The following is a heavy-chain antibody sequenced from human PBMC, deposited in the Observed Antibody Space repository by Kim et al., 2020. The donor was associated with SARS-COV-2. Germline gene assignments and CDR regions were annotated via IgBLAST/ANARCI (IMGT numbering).Heavy chain of an antibody. Sequence: ASVKVSCKASGYTFTGYYMHWVRQAPGQGLEWMGWINPNSGGTNYAQKFQGRVTMTRDTSISTAYMELSRLRSDDTAVYYCAREFSGYDAYGMDVWGQGTTVTVSS. J-gene: IGHJ6*02. CDR3: AREFSGYDAYGMDV. V-gene: IGHV1-2*02. CDR1: GYTFTGYY. CDR2: INPNSGGT. D-gene: IGHD5-12*01.